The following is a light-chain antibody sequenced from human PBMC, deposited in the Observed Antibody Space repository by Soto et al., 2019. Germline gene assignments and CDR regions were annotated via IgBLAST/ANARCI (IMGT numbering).Light chain of an antibody. Sequence: DIQMTQSPSSLSASVGDRVTITCRASQSISSYLNWYHQKPGKAPKLLIYSASSLQSGVPSRFSGSGSGTDVTLTISSLQPEDFATYYCQQSYTTPWTFGQGTKVEIK. CDR2: SAS. CDR3: QQSYTTPWT. J-gene: IGKJ1*01. CDR1: QSISSY. V-gene: IGKV1-39*01.